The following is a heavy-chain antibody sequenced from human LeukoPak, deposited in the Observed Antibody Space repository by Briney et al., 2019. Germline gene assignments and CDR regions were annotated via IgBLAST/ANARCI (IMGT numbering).Heavy chain of an antibody. Sequence: GGSLSLSCAASGFTFSSYAMSWVPQAPGKGLEWVSAISGSGGSTYYAHSVKGRFTISRDNSNNTLYLQMNSLRAEDTAVYYCASWGGVVVPAAIHPFDYWGQGTLVTVSS. V-gene: IGHV3-23*01. CDR3: ASWGGVVVPAAIHPFDY. D-gene: IGHD2-2*01. CDR1: GFTFSSYA. CDR2: ISGSGGST. J-gene: IGHJ4*02.